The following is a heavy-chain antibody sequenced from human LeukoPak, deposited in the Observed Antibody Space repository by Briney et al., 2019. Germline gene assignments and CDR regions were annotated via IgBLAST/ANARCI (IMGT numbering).Heavy chain of an antibody. J-gene: IGHJ3*02. Sequence: PGRSLRLSCASSGFTFEDYCMIGVRQAPGKGLEWVSGINWNGGSTGYADSVKGRFTISRDNAKNSLYLQMNSVRAEDTALYYCARELESSGYYFDAFDIWGQGTMVTVSS. CDR2: INWNGGST. CDR3: ARELESSGYYFDAFDI. V-gene: IGHV3-20*04. CDR1: GFTFEDYC. D-gene: IGHD3-22*01.